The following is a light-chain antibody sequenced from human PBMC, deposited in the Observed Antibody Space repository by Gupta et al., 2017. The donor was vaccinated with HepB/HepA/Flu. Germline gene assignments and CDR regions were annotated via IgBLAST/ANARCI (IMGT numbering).Light chain of an antibody. CDR3: QQSDSTPIT. J-gene: IGKJ5*01. CDR1: QSISSY. Sequence: IPMTQSPSSLSASVGDRITITCRESQSISSYLNWYQQKPGKAPKLLIYAASSLQSGVPSRFSGSGSGTXFTLTIXSLQPEDFATYYCQQSDSTPITCGXGTRLEIK. V-gene: IGKV1-39*01. CDR2: AAS.